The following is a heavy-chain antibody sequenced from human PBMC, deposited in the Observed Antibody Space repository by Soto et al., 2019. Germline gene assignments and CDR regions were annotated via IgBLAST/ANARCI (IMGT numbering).Heavy chain of an antibody. D-gene: IGHD6-13*01. Sequence: QVQLVQSGAEVKKPGASVKVSCKASGYTFTGYYMHWVRQAPGQGLEWMGWINPNSGGTNYAQKFQGWVTMTRDTSISTAYMELSRLRSDDTAVYYCARDRRYSSSWYVAGTESWFDPWGQGTLVTVSS. V-gene: IGHV1-2*04. CDR2: INPNSGGT. CDR3: ARDRRYSSSWYVAGTESWFDP. CDR1: GYTFTGYY. J-gene: IGHJ5*02.